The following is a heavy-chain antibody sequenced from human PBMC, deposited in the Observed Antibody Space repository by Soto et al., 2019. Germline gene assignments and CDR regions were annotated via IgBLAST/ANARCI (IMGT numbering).Heavy chain of an antibody. CDR2: INAGNGNT. CDR1: GYTFTSYA. CDR3: ARDLGDVDTAMVRSPINWFDP. J-gene: IGHJ5*02. V-gene: IGHV1-3*01. D-gene: IGHD5-18*01. Sequence: ASVKVSCKASGYTFTSYAMHWVRQAPGQRLEWMGWINAGNGNTKYSQKFQGRVTITRDTSASTAYMELSSLRSEDTAVYYCARDLGDVDTAMVRSPINWFDPWGQGTLVTV.